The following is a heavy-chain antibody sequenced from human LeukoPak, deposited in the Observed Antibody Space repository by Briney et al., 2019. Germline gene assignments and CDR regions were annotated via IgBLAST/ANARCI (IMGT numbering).Heavy chain of an antibody. J-gene: IGHJ4*02. CDR3: AKDHRYGSGSSFDY. CDR2: ISWNSGSI. D-gene: IGHD3-10*01. V-gene: IGHV3-9*01. CDR1: GFTFDNYA. Sequence: GRSLRLSCAASGFTFDNYAMHWVRQAPGKGLEWVSGISWNSGSIGYADSVKGRFTISRDNAKNSLYLQMKSLRAEDTALYYCAKDHRYGSGSSFDYWGQGTLVTVSS.